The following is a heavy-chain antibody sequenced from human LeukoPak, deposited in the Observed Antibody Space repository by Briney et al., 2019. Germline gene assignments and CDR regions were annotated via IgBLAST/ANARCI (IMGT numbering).Heavy chain of an antibody. CDR2: IYYSGST. V-gene: IGHV4-59*01. CDR3: ARGYSYGYFAFDI. Sequence: SPTLSLTCPVYGGSISIYYWNSIRQPPGKGLEWIGYIYYSGSTNYNPSLKSRVTISVDTSKNQCSLKLSSVTAADTAVYYCARGYSYGYFAFDIWGQGTMVSVSS. J-gene: IGHJ3*02. CDR1: GGSISIYY. D-gene: IGHD5-18*01.